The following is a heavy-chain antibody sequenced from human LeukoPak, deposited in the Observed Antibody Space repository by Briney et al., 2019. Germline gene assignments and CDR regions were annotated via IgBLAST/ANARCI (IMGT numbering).Heavy chain of an antibody. Sequence: SETLSLTCTVSGGPTSSYYWSWIRQPPGKGLEGMGYIYYSGNTNYNPSFKSRVTISVDTSKNQFSLRLSSVTAADTAVYYCARQSQTLTTADFDYWGQGTLVTVSS. J-gene: IGHJ4*02. D-gene: IGHD4/OR15-4a*01. CDR2: IYYSGNT. CDR3: ARQSQTLTTADFDY. V-gene: IGHV4-59*08. CDR1: GGPTSSYY.